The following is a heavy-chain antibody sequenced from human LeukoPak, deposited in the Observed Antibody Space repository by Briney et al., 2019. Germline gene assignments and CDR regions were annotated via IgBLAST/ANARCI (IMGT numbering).Heavy chain of an antibody. V-gene: IGHV3-48*03. CDR2: ISSRDSTI. Sequence: GGSLRLSCAASGFTFSSYEMNWVRQAPGKGLEWVSYISSRDSTIYYADSVKGRFTISRDNAKNSLYLQMNSLRAEDTAVYYCAREGWDEGLRNPGYYYYGMDVWGQGTTVTVSS. J-gene: IGHJ6*02. D-gene: IGHD5-12*01. CDR3: AREGWDEGLRNPGYYYYGMDV. CDR1: GFTFSSYE.